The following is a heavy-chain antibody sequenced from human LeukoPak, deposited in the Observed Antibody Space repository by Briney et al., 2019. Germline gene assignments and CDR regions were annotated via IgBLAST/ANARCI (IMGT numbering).Heavy chain of an antibody. V-gene: IGHV3-53*01. CDR2: MYSGGST. CDR3: ASVTMVRGPHFDY. D-gene: IGHD3-10*01. J-gene: IGHJ4*02. Sequence: GGSLRLSCAASGFTFSSYSMSWVRQAPGKGLEWVSVMYSGGSTYYADSVEGRFTISRDNSKNTVYLQMNSLRAEDTAVYYCASVTMVRGPHFDYWGQGTLVTVSS. CDR1: GFTFSSYS.